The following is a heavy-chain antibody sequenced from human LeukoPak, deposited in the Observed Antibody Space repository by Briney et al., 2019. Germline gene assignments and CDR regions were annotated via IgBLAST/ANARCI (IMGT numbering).Heavy chain of an antibody. D-gene: IGHD5-12*01. V-gene: IGHV4-4*07. CDR1: GGSISSYY. J-gene: IGHJ5*02. CDR2: IYTSGST. CDR3: ARDRRQATGDWFDP. Sequence: PSETLSLTCTVSGGSISSYYWSWIRQPAGKGLEWIGRIYTSGSTNCNPSLKSRVTMSVDTSKNQFSLKLSSVTAADTAVYYCARDRRQATGDWFDPWGQGTLVTVSS.